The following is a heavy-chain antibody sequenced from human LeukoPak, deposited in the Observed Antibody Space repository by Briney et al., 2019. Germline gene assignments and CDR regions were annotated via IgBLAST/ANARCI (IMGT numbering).Heavy chain of an antibody. CDR3: ARNGRHYDILTGYYNVPGDY. V-gene: IGHV1-2*02. J-gene: IGHJ4*02. Sequence: ASVKVSCKTSGYTFTDYYIHWVRQAPGQGLEWMGWINPDSGGTNYAQKFQGRVTMTRDTSISTAYMELSRLRSDDTAVYYCARNGRHYDILTGYYNVPGDYWGQGTLVTVSS. CDR1: GYTFTDYY. CDR2: INPDSGGT. D-gene: IGHD3-9*01.